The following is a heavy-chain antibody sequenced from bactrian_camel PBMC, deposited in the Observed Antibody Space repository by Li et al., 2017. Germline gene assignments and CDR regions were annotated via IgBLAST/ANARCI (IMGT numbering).Heavy chain of an antibody. V-gene: IGHV3S1*01. D-gene: IGHD4*01. Sequence: HVQLVESGGGLVQPGGSLRLSCAASGFTFSTYSMYWVRQTPGKGHERVSGTNAAGVTTVYAVSVEGRFTISRDNAKDTIYLQMNNLKPEDTAVYYCAAEVFPCRSYSDYAEHWGQGTQVTVS. J-gene: IGHJ4*01. CDR1: GFTFSTYS. CDR2: TNAAGVTT. CDR3: AAEVFPCRSYSDYAEH.